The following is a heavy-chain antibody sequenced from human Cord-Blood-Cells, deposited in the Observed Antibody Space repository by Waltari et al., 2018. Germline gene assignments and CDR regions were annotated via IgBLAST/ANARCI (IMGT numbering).Heavy chain of an antibody. CDR3: ARGEADGSSSWYFDL. CDR1: GSSISSGYY. CDR2: IYHSGST. J-gene: IGHJ2*01. Sequence: VQLQESGPGLVKPSETLSLTCPVSGSSISSGYYWGWIRQPPGKGLEWIGSIYHSGSTFYNPPLKIRVTISVDTSKNQFSLKLSSVTAADTAVYYCARGEADGSSSWYFDLWGRGTLVTVSS. V-gene: IGHV4-38-2*02. D-gene: IGHD6-6*01.